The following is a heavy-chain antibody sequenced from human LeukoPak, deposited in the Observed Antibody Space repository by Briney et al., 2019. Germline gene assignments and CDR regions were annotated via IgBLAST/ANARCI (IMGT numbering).Heavy chain of an antibody. J-gene: IGHJ4*02. Sequence: PSETLSLTCAVYGGSFSGYYWSWIRQPPGKGLEWIGEINHSGSTNYNPSLKSRVTISVDTSKNQFSLKLSSVTAADTAVYYCARGLGDYYDTSGYYYAVPAHWGQGTLVTVSS. CDR1: GGSFSGYY. V-gene: IGHV4-34*01. CDR3: ARGLGDYYDTSGYYYAVPAH. CDR2: INHSGST. D-gene: IGHD3-22*01.